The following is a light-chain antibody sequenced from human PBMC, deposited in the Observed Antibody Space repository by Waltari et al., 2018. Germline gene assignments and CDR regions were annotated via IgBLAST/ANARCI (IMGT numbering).Light chain of an antibody. J-gene: IGKJ2*01. CDR2: SAT. Sequence: DIQMTQSPFSLSASVGDRVTLTCRATEDIAHYVNWYQQSPGKAPKVLISSATSLQSGVPSRFSGSGSGTDFTLTISSLQPEDVATYYCQQSYNTPFTFGQGTKLQIK. CDR1: EDIAHY. CDR3: QQSYNTPFT. V-gene: IGKV1-39*01.